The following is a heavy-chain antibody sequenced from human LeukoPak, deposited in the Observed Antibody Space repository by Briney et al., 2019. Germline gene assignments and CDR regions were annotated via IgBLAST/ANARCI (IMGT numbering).Heavy chain of an antibody. D-gene: IGHD3/OR15-3a*01. CDR2: TSGSI. CDR1: GASISSHY. Sequence: PSETLSLTRAVSGASISSHYWSWIRQPPGKGLEWIGYTSGSISDNPSLKSRVAVSVDPSQNQVSLSLTSVTAADTAVYYCARVLAIFGLDTTDFYMDVWGKGTTVTVSS. CDR3: ARVLAIFGLDTTDFYMDV. V-gene: IGHV4-59*11. J-gene: IGHJ6*03.